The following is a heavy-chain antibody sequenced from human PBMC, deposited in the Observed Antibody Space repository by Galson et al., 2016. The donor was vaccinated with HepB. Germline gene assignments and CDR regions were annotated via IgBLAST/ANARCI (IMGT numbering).Heavy chain of an antibody. CDR1: GFTFSSHG. V-gene: IGHV3-48*04. Sequence: SLRLSCAASGFTFSSHGMNWVRQAPGEGLQWISYVSSGSSTIYYADSVEGRFTVSRDNAKNSLYLQMNSLRAEDTAVYYCARGQGDGRCGMDAWGQGTTVTVS. D-gene: IGHD2-21*02. J-gene: IGHJ6*02. CDR3: ARGQGDGRCGMDA. CDR2: VSSGSSTI.